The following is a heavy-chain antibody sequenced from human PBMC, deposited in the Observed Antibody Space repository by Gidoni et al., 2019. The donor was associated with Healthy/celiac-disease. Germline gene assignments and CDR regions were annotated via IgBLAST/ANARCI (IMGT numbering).Heavy chain of an antibody. J-gene: IGHJ3*02. D-gene: IGHD3-3*01. CDR3: ARDEEDYDFWSGAGGDAFDI. Sequence: QVQLVESGGGGVQPGRSLRLSCAASGFTFSSYAMPWVRQAPGKGLEWVAVISYDGSNKYYADSVKGRFTISRDNSKNTLYLQMNSLRAEDTAVYYCARDEEDYDFWSGAGGDAFDIWGQGTMVTVSS. CDR2: ISYDGSNK. V-gene: IGHV3-30-3*01. CDR1: GFTFSSYA.